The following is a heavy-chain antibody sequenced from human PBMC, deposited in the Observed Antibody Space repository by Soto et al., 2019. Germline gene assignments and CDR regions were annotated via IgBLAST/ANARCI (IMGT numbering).Heavy chain of an antibody. V-gene: IGHV1-18*01. CDR2: INPYNSNI. CDR1: GYTFIRYG. J-gene: IGHJ6*02. D-gene: IGHD2-15*01. CDR3: ARGFLVVVAASRDFCAMDV. Sequence: ASVKVSCKASGYTFIRYGFSWVRQAPGQGPEWMGWINPYNSNIHYAQKFRDRVMMTTGTSTSTTYMELRSLRPDDTAVYYCARGFLVVVAASRDFCAMDVWGQGTTVTVSS.